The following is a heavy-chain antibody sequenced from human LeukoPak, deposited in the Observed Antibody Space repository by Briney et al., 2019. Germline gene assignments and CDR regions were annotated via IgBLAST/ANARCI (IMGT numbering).Heavy chain of an antibody. CDR3: ARGGYYDSSSYYLFDY. CDR1: GFTFSDYG. Sequence: GGSLSLSCAASGFTFSDYGMQWVRQAPGKGLEWVANIWYDGSKKYYADSVKGRFTISRDNSKNTLYLQMNSLRAEDTALYYCARGGYYDSSSYYLFDYWGQGTLVTVSS. V-gene: IGHV3-33*01. J-gene: IGHJ4*02. D-gene: IGHD3-22*01. CDR2: IWYDGSKK.